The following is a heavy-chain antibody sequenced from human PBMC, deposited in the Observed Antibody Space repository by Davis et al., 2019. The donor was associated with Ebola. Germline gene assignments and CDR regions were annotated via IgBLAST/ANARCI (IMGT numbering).Heavy chain of an antibody. CDR1: GVSLGTESHY. CDR3: AKEEDDFHSGFDY. CDR2: IYYSGTT. J-gene: IGHJ4*02. Sequence: MPSETLSLTCTVSGVSLGTESHYWGWIRQSPGKGPEWIGTIYYSGTTFYNPSLESRVSISIDTPKNQFSLQVKSVTVADTAIYYCAKEEDDFHSGFDYWGRGTLVTVSS. D-gene: IGHD2-15*01. V-gene: IGHV4-39*02.